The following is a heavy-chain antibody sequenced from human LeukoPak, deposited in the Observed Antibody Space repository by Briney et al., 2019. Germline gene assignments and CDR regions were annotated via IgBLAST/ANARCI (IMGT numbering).Heavy chain of an antibody. J-gene: IGHJ4*02. CDR3: ARVGYSSSWHEGYFDY. CDR2: IIPIFGTA. V-gene: IGHV1-69*13. Sequence: SVKVSCKASGGSFSNYVFSWVRQAPGQGLEWMGGIIPIFGTANYAQKFQGRVTITADESTSTAYMELSSLRSEDTAVYYCARVGYSSSWHEGYFDYWGQGTLVTVSS. CDR1: GGSFSNYV. D-gene: IGHD6-13*01.